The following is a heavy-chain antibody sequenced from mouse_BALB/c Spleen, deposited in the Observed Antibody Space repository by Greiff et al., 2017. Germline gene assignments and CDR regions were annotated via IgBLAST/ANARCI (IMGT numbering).Heavy chain of an antibody. CDR1: GYAFSSYW. V-gene: IGHV1-80*01. CDR3: ARPPYYGQAWFAY. CDR2: IYPGDGDT. D-gene: IGHD1-1*01. J-gene: IGHJ3*01. Sequence: VKLVESGAELVRPGSSVKISCKASGYAFSSYWMNWVKQRPGQGLEWIGQIYPGDGDTNYNGKFKGKATLTADKSSSTAYMQLSSLTSEDSAVYFCARPPYYGQAWFAYWGQGTLVTVSA.